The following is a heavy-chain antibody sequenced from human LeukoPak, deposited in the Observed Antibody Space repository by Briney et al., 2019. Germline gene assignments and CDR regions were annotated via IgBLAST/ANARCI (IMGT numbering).Heavy chain of an antibody. Sequence: GGSLRLSCAASGFTFSSYWMHWVRQASGKGLVWVSHINNDGSRTTYADSVQGRFTISRDNAKNTLYLQMNTLRAEDTATYYCARGAPTTRIGAGRFDYWGQGSLLTVAS. CDR1: GFTFSSYW. CDR2: INNDGSRT. D-gene: IGHD6-19*01. CDR3: ARGAPTTRIGAGRFDY. J-gene: IGHJ4*02. V-gene: IGHV3-74*01.